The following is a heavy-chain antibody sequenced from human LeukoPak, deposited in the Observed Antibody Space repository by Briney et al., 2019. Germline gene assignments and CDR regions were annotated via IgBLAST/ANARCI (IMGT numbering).Heavy chain of an antibody. J-gene: IGHJ3*02. CDR3: ATWTGYSSSSGSFDI. D-gene: IGHD6-6*01. CDR1: GFTFSSYG. Sequence: GGSLRLSCAASGFTFSSYGMHWVRQAPGKGLEWVAVIWYDGSNKYYADSVKGRFTISRDNSKNTLYLQMNSLRAEDTAVYYCATWTGYSSSSGSFDIWGQGTMVTVSS. V-gene: IGHV3-33*01. CDR2: IWYDGSNK.